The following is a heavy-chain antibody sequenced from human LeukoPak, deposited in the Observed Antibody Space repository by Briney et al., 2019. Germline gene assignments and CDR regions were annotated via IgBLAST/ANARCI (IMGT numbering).Heavy chain of an antibody. CDR2: ISSSSSYI. V-gene: IGHV3-21*01. D-gene: IGHD5-24*01. CDR3: ARAAGEMATIRY. J-gene: IGHJ4*02. Sequence: GGSLRLSCAASGFTFSSYAMSWVRQAPGKGLEWVSSISSSSSYIYYADSVKGRFTISRDSAKNSLYLQMNSLRAEDTAVYYCARAAGEMATIRYWGQGTLVTVSS. CDR1: GFTFSSYA.